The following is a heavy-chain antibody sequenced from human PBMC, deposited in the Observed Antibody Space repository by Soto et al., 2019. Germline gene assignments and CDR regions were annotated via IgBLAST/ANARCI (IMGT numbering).Heavy chain of an antibody. J-gene: IGHJ4*02. CDR3: AVEYCSRTSCYRDY. V-gene: IGHV1-69*02. CDR2: IIPILGIA. Sequence: QVQLVQSGAEVKKPGSSVKVSCKASGGTFSSYTISWVRQAPGQGLEWMGRIIPILGIANYAQKFQGRVTMTADKSTSRAYMELSSLRSEDTAVYYCAVEYCSRTSCYRDYWGQGTLVTVSS. CDR1: GGTFSSYT. D-gene: IGHD2-2*02.